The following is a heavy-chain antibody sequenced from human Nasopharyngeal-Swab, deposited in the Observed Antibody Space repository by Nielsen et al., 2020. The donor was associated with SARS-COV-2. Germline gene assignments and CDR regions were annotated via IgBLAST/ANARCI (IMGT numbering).Heavy chain of an antibody. J-gene: IGHJ4*02. CDR1: GFTFSSYW. CDR2: IKQDGSEK. CDR3: ARDSIALFDY. V-gene: IGHV3-7*01. D-gene: IGHD3-3*02. Sequence: GESLKISCAASGFTFSSYWMSWVRQAPGKGLEWVANIKQDGSEKYYVDSVKGRFTISRDNAKNSLYLQMNSLGAEDTAVYYCARDSIALFDYWGQGTLVTVSS.